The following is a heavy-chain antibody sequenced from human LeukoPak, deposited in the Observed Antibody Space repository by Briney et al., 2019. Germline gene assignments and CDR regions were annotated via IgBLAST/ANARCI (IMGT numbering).Heavy chain of an antibody. D-gene: IGHD3-16*02. J-gene: IGHJ4*02. CDR3: ARYVWGSYPTFEDY. Sequence: PSETLSLTCTVSGGSISSCYWSWIRQPPGKGLEWIGYISYSGSTNYNPSLKSRVTISVDTSKNQFSLKVSSVTAADTAVYYCARYVWGSYPTFEDYWGQGTLVTVSS. CDR1: GGSISSCY. CDR2: ISYSGST. V-gene: IGHV4-59*01.